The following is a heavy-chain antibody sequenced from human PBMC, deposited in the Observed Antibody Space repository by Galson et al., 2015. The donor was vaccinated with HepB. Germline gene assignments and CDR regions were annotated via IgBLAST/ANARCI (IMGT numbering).Heavy chain of an antibody. CDR3: AKTRDDYNNVPVFEY. Sequence: SLRLSCAASGFAFRNSAMNWVRQAPGKGLEWVSSIRGSDVTHLADSVKGRFTISRDNSKNTLFLQMTSLTADDTAVYYCAKTRDDYNNVPVFEYWGRGTLVTVSS. CDR2: IRGSDVT. D-gene: IGHD5-24*01. CDR1: GFAFRNSA. J-gene: IGHJ4*02. V-gene: IGHV3-23*01.